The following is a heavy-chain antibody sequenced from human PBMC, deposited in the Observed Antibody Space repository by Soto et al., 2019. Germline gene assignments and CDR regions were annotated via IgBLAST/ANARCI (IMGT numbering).Heavy chain of an antibody. J-gene: IGHJ4*02. Sequence: SETLSLTCTVSGGSISSSSDYWGWIRQPPGKGLEWIGSIYYSGSTYYNPSLKSRVTISVDTSKNQFSLKLSSVTAADTAVYYCARHARITMVRGLIAPGPFDYWGQGTLVTVSS. V-gene: IGHV4-39*01. CDR1: GGSISSSSDY. CDR3: ARHARITMVRGLIAPGPFDY. CDR2: IYYSGST. D-gene: IGHD3-10*01.